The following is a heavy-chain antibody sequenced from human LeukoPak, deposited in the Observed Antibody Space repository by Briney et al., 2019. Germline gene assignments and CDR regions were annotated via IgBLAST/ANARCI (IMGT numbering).Heavy chain of an antibody. D-gene: IGHD6-13*01. V-gene: IGHV4-59*01. CDR1: GGSISSYY. Sequence: SETLSLTCTVSGGSISSYYWSWIRQPPGKGLEWIGYIYYSGSTNYNPSLKSRVTISVDTSKNQFSLKLSSVTAADTAVYYCARSSFRSWYELNHDYWGQGTLVTVSS. CDR3: ARSSFRSWYELNHDY. J-gene: IGHJ4*02. CDR2: IYYSGST.